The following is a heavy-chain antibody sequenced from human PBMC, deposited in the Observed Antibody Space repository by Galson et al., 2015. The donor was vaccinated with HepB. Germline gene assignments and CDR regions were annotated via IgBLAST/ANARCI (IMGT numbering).Heavy chain of an antibody. J-gene: IGHJ6*02. CDR1: GYTFTSYG. CDR3: ARAGMVRGGYYYYYGMDV. V-gene: IGHV1-18*04. Sequence: SVKVSCKASGYTFTSYGISWVRQAPGQGLEWMGWISAYNGNTNYAQKLQGRVTMTTDTSTSTAYMELRSLRSDDTAVYYCARAGMVRGGYYYYYGMDVWGQGTTVTVSS. D-gene: IGHD3-10*01. CDR2: ISAYNGNT.